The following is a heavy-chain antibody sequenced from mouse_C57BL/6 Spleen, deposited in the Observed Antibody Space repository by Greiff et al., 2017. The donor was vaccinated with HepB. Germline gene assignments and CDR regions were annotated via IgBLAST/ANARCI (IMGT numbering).Heavy chain of an antibody. CDR3: ARAGYDYDVGYFDV. CDR2: ISDGGSYT. D-gene: IGHD2-4*01. CDR1: GFTFSSYA. J-gene: IGHJ1*03. Sequence: EVKVVESGGGLVKPGGSLKLSCAASGFTFSSYAMSWVRQTPEKRLEWVATISDGGSYTYYPDNVKGRFTISRDNAKNNLYLQMSHLKSEDTAMYYCARAGYDYDVGYFDVWGTGTTVTVSS. V-gene: IGHV5-4*03.